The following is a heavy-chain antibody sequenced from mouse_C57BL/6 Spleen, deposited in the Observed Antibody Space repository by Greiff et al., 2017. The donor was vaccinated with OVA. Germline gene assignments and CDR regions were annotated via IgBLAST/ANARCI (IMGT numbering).Heavy chain of an antibody. J-gene: IGHJ4*01. CDR2: ILPGGGST. CDR3: ARCYYDYGSYAMDY. Sequence: QVQLQQSGAELMKPGASVKLSCTATGYTFTGYWIAWVQQRPGHGLEWIGEILPGGGSTNYHEKFKGKATFTADTSSNTAYMQLSSLTTEDSAIYYGARCYYDYGSYAMDYWGQGTSVTVSS. D-gene: IGHD2-4*01. V-gene: IGHV1-9*01. CDR1: GYTFTGYW.